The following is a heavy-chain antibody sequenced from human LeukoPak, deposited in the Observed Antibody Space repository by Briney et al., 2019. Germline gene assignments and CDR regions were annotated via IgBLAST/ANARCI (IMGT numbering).Heavy chain of an antibody. D-gene: IGHD5-18*01. CDR1: GYTLTELS. J-gene: IGHJ4*02. V-gene: IGHV1-24*01. CDR3: ARGGQLWLPGTFDY. Sequence: GASVKVSCKVSGYTLTELSMHWVRQAPGKGGEGMGGFDPEDGETIYPQKFQGRVTMTEDTSTDTAYMELSSLRSEDTAVYYCARGGQLWLPGTFDYWGQGTLVTVSS. CDR2: FDPEDGET.